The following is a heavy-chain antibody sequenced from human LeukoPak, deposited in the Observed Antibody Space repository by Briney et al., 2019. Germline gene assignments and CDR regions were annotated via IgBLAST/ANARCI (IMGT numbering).Heavy chain of an antibody. J-gene: IGHJ4*02. CDR3: AREQDHYGAGKSEFDY. CDR1: GFTFSTYS. V-gene: IGHV3-48*04. D-gene: IGHD4-17*01. Sequence: GGSLRLSCEASGFTFSTYSMNWVRQAPGKGLEWVSYISSASSTIYYADSVKGRFTISRDNAENSLYLQMNSLRAEDTAVYYCAREQDHYGAGKSEFDYWGQGTLVTVSS. CDR2: ISSASSTI.